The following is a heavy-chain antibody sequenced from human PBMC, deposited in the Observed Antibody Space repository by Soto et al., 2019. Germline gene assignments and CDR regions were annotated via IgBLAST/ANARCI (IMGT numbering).Heavy chain of an antibody. Sequence: GALRLSCAASGFSFSTYSMAWVRQAAGKGPQWVSGLSGGGANTFYIDSVGGRFTISVDISRNTVFLQMDSLRVDDTAVYYCARWSGYADAWGRGTLVTVSS. CDR1: GFSFSTYS. V-gene: IGHV3-23*01. CDR3: ARWSGYADA. CDR2: LSGGGANT. J-gene: IGHJ4*02. D-gene: IGHD4-17*01.